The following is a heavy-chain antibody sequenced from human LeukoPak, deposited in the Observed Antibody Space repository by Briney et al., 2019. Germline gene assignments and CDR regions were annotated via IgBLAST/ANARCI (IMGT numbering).Heavy chain of an antibody. V-gene: IGHV3-21*01. CDR2: ISSSSSYI. Sequence: GGPLNFSWEPPGFPFSGKALNWVGQVQGKGLNWVSSISSSSSYIYYADSVKGRFTISRDNAKNSLYLQMNSLRAEDTAVYYCAREGYDRVFDYWGQGTLVTVSS. D-gene: IGHD3-22*01. J-gene: IGHJ4*02. CDR1: GFPFSGKA. CDR3: AREGYDRVFDY.